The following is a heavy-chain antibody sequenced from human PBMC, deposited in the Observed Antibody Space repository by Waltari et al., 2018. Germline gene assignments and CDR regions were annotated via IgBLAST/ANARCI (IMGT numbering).Heavy chain of an antibody. CDR2: ISMTGHYI. CDR1: GFTFSSYS. V-gene: IGHV3-21*01. J-gene: IGHJ5*02. Sequence: EEQLVESGGDLVKPGGSLRLSCAGSGFTFSSYSMNWVRQAPGKGREWFSSISMTGHYIYYADSVRGRFTISRDNANNSLYLQMNNLRADDTAIYYCARGFWFTTVTTFTWFDPWGQGTLVTVSS. CDR3: ARGFWFTTVTTFTWFDP. D-gene: IGHD4-17*01.